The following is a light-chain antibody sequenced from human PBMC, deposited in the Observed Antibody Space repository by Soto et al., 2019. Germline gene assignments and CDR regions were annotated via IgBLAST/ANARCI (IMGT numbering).Light chain of an antibody. CDR3: FSYAASRTL. J-gene: IGLJ2*01. V-gene: IGLV2-23*01. CDR1: SSDVGTFNL. Sequence: QSALTQPASVSGSPGQSITIFCTGTSSDVGTFNLVSWYQQHPGKAPKLMIYEGSKRPSGVSNRFSGSKSANTASLTISGVQADDEADYFCFSYAASRTLFGGGTQLTVL. CDR2: EGS.